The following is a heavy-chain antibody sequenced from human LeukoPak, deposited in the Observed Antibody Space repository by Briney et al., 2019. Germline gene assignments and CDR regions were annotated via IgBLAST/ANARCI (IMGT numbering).Heavy chain of an antibody. CDR1: GFTFSSYG. CDR2: ISYDGSNK. J-gene: IGHJ6*04. Sequence: GGSLRLSCAASGFTFSSYGMHWVRQAPGKGLEWVAVISYDGSNKYYADSVKGRFTISRDNSKNTLYLQMNSLRAEDTAVYYCAKRARQQWLELGMDVWGKGTTVTVSS. V-gene: IGHV3-30*18. D-gene: IGHD6-19*01. CDR3: AKRARQQWLELGMDV.